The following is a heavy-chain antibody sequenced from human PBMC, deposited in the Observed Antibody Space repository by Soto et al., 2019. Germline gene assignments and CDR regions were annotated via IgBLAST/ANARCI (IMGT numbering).Heavy chain of an antibody. CDR3: AKRYTTGWELDY. CDR2: ISYDGSGK. J-gene: IGHJ4*02. V-gene: IGHV3-30*18. D-gene: IGHD6-19*01. Sequence: GGSLRLSCAASGFTFSGYGMHWVRQAPGKGLEWVASISYDGSGKNHADSVKGRFTISRDNSKYTLYLQMNSLGAEDTAVYYCAKRYTTGWELDYWGQGTLVTVSS. CDR1: GFTFSGYG.